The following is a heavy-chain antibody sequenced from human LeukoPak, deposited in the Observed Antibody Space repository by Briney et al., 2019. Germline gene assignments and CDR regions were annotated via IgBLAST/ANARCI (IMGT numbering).Heavy chain of an antibody. CDR3: AKDQLNRFCSGGHCSTTHDY. CDR1: GLTFGDYG. CDR2: ISGSRTST. V-gene: IGHV3-23*01. D-gene: IGHD2-15*01. J-gene: IGHJ4*02. Sequence: PGGSLRLSCTPSGLTFGDYGMSWVRQAPGKGLEWVSAISGSRTSTYYADSVKGRFTISRDNSKNTLYLQMNSLRAEDTALYYCAKDQLNRFCSGGHCSTTHDYWGQGTLVTVSS.